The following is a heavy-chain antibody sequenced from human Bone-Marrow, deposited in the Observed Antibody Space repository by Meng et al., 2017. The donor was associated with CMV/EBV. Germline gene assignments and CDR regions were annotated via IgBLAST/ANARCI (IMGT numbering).Heavy chain of an antibody. CDR1: GYTFTGYY. V-gene: IGHV1-69*10. J-gene: IGHJ4*02. CDR2: IIPILGIA. D-gene: IGHD3-16*01. Sequence: SVKVSCKASGYTFTGYYMHWVRQAPGQGLEWMGGIIPILGIANYAQKFQGRVTITADKSTSTAYMELSSLRSEDTAVYYCASGGGGILGIVYWGQGTLVTVSS. CDR3: ASGGGGILGIVY.